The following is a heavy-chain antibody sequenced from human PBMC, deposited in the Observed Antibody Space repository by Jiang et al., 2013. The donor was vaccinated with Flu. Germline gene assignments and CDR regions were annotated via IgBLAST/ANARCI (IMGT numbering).Heavy chain of an antibody. CDR2: IYYSGST. D-gene: IGHD6-6*01. CDR3: ARQSHPTIAARPPDY. CDR1: GGSINSYY. Sequence: GSGLVKPPETLSLTCTVSGGSINSYYWSWIRQPPGKGLEWIGYIYYSGSTSYNPSLKSQVTISVDTSKNQFSLSLSSVTAADTAVYYCARQSHPTIAARPPDYWGQGILVTVSS. V-gene: IGHV4-59*08. J-gene: IGHJ4*02.